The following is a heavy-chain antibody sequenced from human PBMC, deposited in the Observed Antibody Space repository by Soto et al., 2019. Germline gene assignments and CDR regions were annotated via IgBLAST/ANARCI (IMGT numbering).Heavy chain of an antibody. CDR1: GVTFSSYA. CDR3: ARDGDSGTAGFDY. J-gene: IGHJ4*02. V-gene: IGHV1-69*13. D-gene: IGHD5-12*01. Sequence: SVKVSCKASGVTFSSYAISWVRQSPGQGLEWMGGIIPIFGTANYAQKFQGRVTITADESTSTAYMELSSLRSEDTAVYYCARDGDSGTAGFDYWGQGTLVTVSS. CDR2: IIPIFGTA.